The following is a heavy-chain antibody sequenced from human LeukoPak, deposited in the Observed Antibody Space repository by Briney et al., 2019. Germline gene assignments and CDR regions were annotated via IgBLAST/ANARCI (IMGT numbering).Heavy chain of an antibody. V-gene: IGHV5-51*01. CDR1: GYSFTSYW. D-gene: IGHD6-13*01. CDR3: ARLAGAAARPTTFMGNWFDP. CDR2: IYPGDSDT. J-gene: IGHJ5*02. Sequence: GESLKISCKGSGYSFTSYWIGWVRQMPGKGLEWMGHIYPGDSDTRHSPSFQGQVTISADKSSSTAYLQWSSLKASDTAMYYCARLAGAAARPTTFMGNWFDPWGQGTLVTVSS.